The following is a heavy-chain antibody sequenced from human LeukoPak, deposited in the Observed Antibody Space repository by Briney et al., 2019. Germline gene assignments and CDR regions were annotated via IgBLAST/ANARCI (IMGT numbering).Heavy chain of an antibody. CDR3: AREGYCRGSSCPSQH. CDR1: GYTFIAYY. D-gene: IGHD2-2*01. CDR2: INPNSGAT. J-gene: IGHJ1*01. V-gene: IGHV1-2*02. Sequence: ASVKVSCKASGYTFIAYYMFWVRQAPGQGLEWMGWINPNSGATGHAQKFQGRVTMTRDTSISTSYMEVTGLRSDDTAVYFCAREGYCRGSSCPSQHWGQGTMVTVSS.